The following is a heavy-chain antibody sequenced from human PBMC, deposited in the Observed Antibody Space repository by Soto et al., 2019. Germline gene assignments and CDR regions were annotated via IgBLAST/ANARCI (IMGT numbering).Heavy chain of an antibody. CDR1: GGSFSGYC. Sequence: QVQLQQWGAGLLKPSETLSLTCAVYGGSFSGYCWTWIRQPPGTGLEWIGEINHSGSTNYNPSLKSRVTISVDTSKNQFSVKLTSVTAADTAVYYCARDKITGLFDYWGQGTLVTVSS. CDR3: ARDKITGLFDY. V-gene: IGHV4-34*01. D-gene: IGHD2-8*02. CDR2: INHSGST. J-gene: IGHJ4*02.